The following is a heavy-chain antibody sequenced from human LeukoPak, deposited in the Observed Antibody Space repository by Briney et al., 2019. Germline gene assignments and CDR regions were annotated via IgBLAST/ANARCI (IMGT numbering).Heavy chain of an antibody. J-gene: IGHJ4*02. Sequence: GGSLRLSCSASGFTFSSYAMSWVRQAPGKGLEWVSASSGSGGSTYYADSVKGRFTISRDNSKNTLYLQMNSLRAEDTAVYYCAKTGIYCGGDCYYFDYWGQGTLVTVSS. CDR3: AKTGIYCGGDCYYFDY. D-gene: IGHD2-21*02. CDR1: GFTFSSYA. V-gene: IGHV3-23*01. CDR2: SSGSGGST.